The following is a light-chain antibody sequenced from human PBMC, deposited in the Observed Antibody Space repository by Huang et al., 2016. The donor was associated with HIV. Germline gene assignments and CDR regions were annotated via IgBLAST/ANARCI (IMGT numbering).Light chain of an antibody. CDR3: QQRSNWPRMYT. V-gene: IGKV3-11*01. J-gene: IGKJ2*01. CDR2: DAS. CDR1: QSVSSY. Sequence: EIVLTQSPATLSLSPGERATLSCRASQSVSSYLAWYQQKHGQAPRRLIYDASNRATGIPSRFRGSGSGTDFTLTISSLEPEDFAVYYCQQRSNWPRMYTFGQGTKLEIK.